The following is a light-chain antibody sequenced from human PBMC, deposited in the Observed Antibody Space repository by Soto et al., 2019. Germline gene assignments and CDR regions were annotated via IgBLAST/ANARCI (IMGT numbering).Light chain of an antibody. J-gene: IGLJ1*01. Sequence: QSALTQPASVSGSPGQSITISCTGISSDVGGYKYVSWYQQHPGKAPKLMIYDVSNRPSGVSNRFSGSTSGNTASLTISGLQAEDEADYYCSSYTTSSTLDVFGTGTKVTVL. CDR1: SSDVGGYKY. V-gene: IGLV2-14*01. CDR3: SSYTTSSTLDV. CDR2: DVS.